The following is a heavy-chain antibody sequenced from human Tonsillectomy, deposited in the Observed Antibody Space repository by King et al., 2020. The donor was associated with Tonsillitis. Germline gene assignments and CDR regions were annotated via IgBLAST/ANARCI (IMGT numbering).Heavy chain of an antibody. CDR2: INTHTGGT. Sequence: VQLVESGAEVKKPGASVKVSCKASGYTFTGYYIHWVRQAPGQRPEWMGWINTHTGGTNSALKFRGRITLSRDTSISSVYMELSRLRSDDTAIYYCASGDGITAYYFAHWGQGTQVTVSS. J-gene: IGHJ4*02. D-gene: IGHD2-21*01. CDR3: ASGDGITAYYFAH. V-gene: IGHV1-2*02. CDR1: GYTFTGYY.